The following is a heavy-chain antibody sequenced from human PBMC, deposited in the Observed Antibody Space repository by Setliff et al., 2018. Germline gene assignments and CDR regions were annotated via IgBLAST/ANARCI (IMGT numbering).Heavy chain of an antibody. V-gene: IGHV4-4*07. J-gene: IGHJ4*02. CDR2: VFVSGST. CDR1: GGSISTYY. D-gene: IGHD5-18*01. CDR3: ARGTWIQLSALALFDY. Sequence: SETLSLTCTVSGGSISTYYWSWIRRPAGKGLEWIGRVFVSGSTNYNPSLKSRVTMSVDTSKNQFSLKLNSVTAADTAVYYCARGTWIQLSALALFDYWGQGTLVTVSS.